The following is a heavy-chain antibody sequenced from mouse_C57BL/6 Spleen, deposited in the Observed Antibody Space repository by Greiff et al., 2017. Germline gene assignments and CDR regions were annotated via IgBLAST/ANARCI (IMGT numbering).Heavy chain of an antibody. J-gene: IGHJ2*01. CDR1: GFTFSDYG. CDR2: ISSGSSTI. V-gene: IGHV5-17*01. Sequence: EVQLVESGGGLAKPGGSLKLSCAASGFTFSDYGMHWVRQAPEKGLEWVAYISSGSSTIYYADTVKGRFTISRDNAKNTLFLQMTSLRSEDTAMYYCARRDGSGHFDYWGQGTTLTVSS. CDR3: ARRDGSGHFDY. D-gene: IGHD1-1*01.